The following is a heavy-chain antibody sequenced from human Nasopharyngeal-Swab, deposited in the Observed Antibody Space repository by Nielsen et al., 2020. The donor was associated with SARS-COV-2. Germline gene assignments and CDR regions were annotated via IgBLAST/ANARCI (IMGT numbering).Heavy chain of an antibody. V-gene: IGHV4-31*01. CDR2: IYYSGST. D-gene: IGHD6-19*01. Sequence: LRLSCTVSGGSISSGGYYWSWIRQPPGKGLEWIGYIYYSGSTYYNPSLKSQVTISVDTSKNQFSLKLSSVTAADTAVYYCARAPRLLFSSGPNWFDPWGQGALVTVSS. J-gene: IGHJ5*02. CDR3: ARAPRLLFSSGPNWFDP. CDR1: GGSISSGGYY.